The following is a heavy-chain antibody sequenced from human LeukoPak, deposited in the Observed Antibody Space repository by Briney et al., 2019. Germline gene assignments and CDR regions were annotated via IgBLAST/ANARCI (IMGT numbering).Heavy chain of an antibody. CDR2: IYGGGTA. Sequence: GGSLRLSCAASGFTVSDNYMSWVRQAPGKGLEWVSLIYGGGTADFADSVKGRFTISRDNSKNTLYLQMNSLRAEDTAVYYCAREFYCGSTSCYTRGEYYFDYWGQGTLVTVSS. J-gene: IGHJ4*02. V-gene: IGHV3-66*02. CDR3: AREFYCGSTSCYTRGEYYFDY. D-gene: IGHD2-2*02. CDR1: GFTVSDNY.